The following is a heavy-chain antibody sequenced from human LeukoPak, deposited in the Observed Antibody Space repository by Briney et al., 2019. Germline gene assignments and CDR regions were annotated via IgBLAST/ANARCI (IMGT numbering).Heavy chain of an antibody. J-gene: IGHJ4*02. D-gene: IGHD2-15*01. V-gene: IGHV3-7*01. CDR2: IKQDGGEK. Sequence: PGGSLRLSCAASRSTFSSYWMTWIRQAPGKGLEWVANIKQDGGEKHYVDSVQGRFTISRDNAKNSLYLQMNSLRAEDTAVYYCAREIRYCSGSKCYLFDYWGQGTLVTVSS. CDR1: RSTFSSYW. CDR3: AREIRYCSGSKCYLFDY.